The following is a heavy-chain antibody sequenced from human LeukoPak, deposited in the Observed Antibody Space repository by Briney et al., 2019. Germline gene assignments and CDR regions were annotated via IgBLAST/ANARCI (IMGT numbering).Heavy chain of an antibody. D-gene: IGHD3-3*02. Sequence: GGSLRLSCAASGFTFSAYSMNWVRQAPGKGLEWLSYVSSDSSLIDYADSVKGRFTISRDNAKNSLYLQMNSLRTEDAAVYYCARDLAWAFDFWGQGTMVTVSS. CDR2: VSSDSSLI. CDR3: ARDLAWAFDF. J-gene: IGHJ3*01. CDR1: GFTFSAYS. V-gene: IGHV3-48*01.